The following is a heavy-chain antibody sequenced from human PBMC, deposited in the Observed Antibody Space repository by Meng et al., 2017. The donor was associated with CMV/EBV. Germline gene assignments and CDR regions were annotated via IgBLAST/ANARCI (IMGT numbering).Heavy chain of an antibody. J-gene: IGHJ4*02. CDR2: ISGSGGST. D-gene: IGHD3-3*01. V-gene: IGHV3-23*01. CDR3: AKGGNYDFWCGYYSPTGYYFDY. CDR1: GFTFSSYA. Sequence: GESLKISCAASGFTFSSYALNWVRQAPGKGLEWVSAISGSGGSTYYADSVKGRFTISRDNSKNTLYLQMNSLRAEDTAVYYCAKGGNYDFWCGYYSPTGYYFDYWGQGTLVTVSS.